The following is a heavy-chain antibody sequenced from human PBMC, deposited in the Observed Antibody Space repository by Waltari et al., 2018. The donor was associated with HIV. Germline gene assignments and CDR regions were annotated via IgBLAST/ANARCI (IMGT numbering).Heavy chain of an antibody. CDR1: SYA. Sequence: SYAISWVRQAPGQGLEWMGGIIPIFGTANYAQKFQGRVTITADESTSTAYMELSSLRSEDTAVYYCAREREDYGDAFDIWGQGTMVTVSS. CDR2: IIPIFGTA. D-gene: IGHD3-10*01. V-gene: IGHV1-69*01. CDR3: AREREDYGDAFDI. J-gene: IGHJ3*02.